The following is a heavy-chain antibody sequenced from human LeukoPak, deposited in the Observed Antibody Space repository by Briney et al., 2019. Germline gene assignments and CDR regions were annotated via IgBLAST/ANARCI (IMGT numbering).Heavy chain of an antibody. CDR1: GGSITSHF. CDR3: ARLVWPGESPGSWFDS. V-gene: IGHV4-59*11. CDR2: IHYSGST. D-gene: IGHD3-10*01. J-gene: IGHJ5*01. Sequence: SETRSLTWSVSGGSITSHFWSWVRQPPGKGLEWNGYIHYSGSTNYNPSLKSRVTISPATSKNQLFLKLSSVTAADTAGYYCARLVWPGESPGSWFDSWGQGTLVTVSS.